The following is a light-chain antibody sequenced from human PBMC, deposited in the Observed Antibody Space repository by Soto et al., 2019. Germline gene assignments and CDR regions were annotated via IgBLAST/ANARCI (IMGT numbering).Light chain of an antibody. V-gene: IGKV3-15*01. J-gene: IGKJ4*01. CDR1: QSVSIY. CDR3: QQYNYWPLT. CDR2: GAS. Sequence: EIVMTQSPATLSVSPGERVTLSCRASQSVSIYLAWYQHRPGQAPRPLIYGASTRATGIPARFSVSGSGTEFTLTINSLQSEDFAVYYCQQYNYWPLTFGGGTRVEI.